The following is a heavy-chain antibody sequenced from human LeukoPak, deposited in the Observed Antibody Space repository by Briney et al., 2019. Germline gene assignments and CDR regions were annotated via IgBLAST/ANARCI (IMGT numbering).Heavy chain of an antibody. CDR2: INPNSGGT. CDR3: AREGEYSYCLDP. D-gene: IGHD5-18*01. CDR1: EYTFTGYY. J-gene: IGHJ5*02. Sequence: ASVKVSCKASEYTFTGYYMHWVRQAPGQGLEWMGWINPNSGGTNYAQKFQGRVTMTRDTSISTAYMELSRLRSDDTAVYYCAREGEYSYCLDPWGQGTLVTVSS. V-gene: IGHV1-2*02.